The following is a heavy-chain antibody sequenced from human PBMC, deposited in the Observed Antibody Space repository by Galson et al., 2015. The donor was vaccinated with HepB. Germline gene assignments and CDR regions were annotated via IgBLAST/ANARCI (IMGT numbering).Heavy chain of an antibody. Sequence: SLRLSCAASGFTFSSNAMSWVRQAPGKGLEYVSVINGGGGNTYYADSVKGRFTISRDNSKNTLSLRMNSLRADDTAVYYCAKCSQSSGWYCYHNGMDVWGQGTTVTVSS. CDR3: AKCSQSSGWYCYHNGMDV. CDR2: INGGGGNT. CDR1: GFTFSSNA. J-gene: IGHJ6*02. D-gene: IGHD6-19*01. V-gene: IGHV3-23*01.